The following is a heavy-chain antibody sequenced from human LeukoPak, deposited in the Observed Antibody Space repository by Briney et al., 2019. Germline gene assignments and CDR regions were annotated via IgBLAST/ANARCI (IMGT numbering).Heavy chain of an antibody. J-gene: IGHJ4*02. CDR3: ASPHQAAMVTWGLDY. CDR1: GFTFSIYG. D-gene: IGHD5-18*01. Sequence: GGSLRLSCAASGFTFSIYGMHWVRQAPGKGLEWVAVIWYDGSNKYYADSVKGRFTISRDNSKNTLYLQMNSLRAEDTAVYYCASPHQAAMVTWGLDYWGQGTLVTVSS. V-gene: IGHV3-33*01. CDR2: IWYDGSNK.